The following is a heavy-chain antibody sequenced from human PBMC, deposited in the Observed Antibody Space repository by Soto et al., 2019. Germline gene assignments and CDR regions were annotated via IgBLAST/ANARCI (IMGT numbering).Heavy chain of an antibody. V-gene: IGHV4-30-2*01. Sequence: ASETLSLTCAVSGGSIDSGAFSLSWIRQPPGKGLEWTGYVTHSGTAYSIPSLNGRLTLSVDSSQTQFSLKLTSVTAADSAFYYCARIHWAQSSLDYWGRGILVTVSS. CDR1: GGSIDSGAFS. J-gene: IGHJ4*02. CDR2: VTHSGTA. CDR3: ARIHWAQSSLDY. D-gene: IGHD6-19*01.